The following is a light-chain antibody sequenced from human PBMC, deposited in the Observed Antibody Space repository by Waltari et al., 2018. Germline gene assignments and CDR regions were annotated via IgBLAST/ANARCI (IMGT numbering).Light chain of an antibody. CDR1: QSILSSSSNKNK. Sequence: DIVMSQSPDSLAVFLGEGATINCTSSQSILSSSSNKNKLLWYQQRPGQPPKVLIYWASSRQSGIPERFSGSGSGTDFTLTISSLQVEDVAVYYCQQYYSSPFTFGPGTKVDIK. V-gene: IGKV4-1*01. CDR3: QQYYSSPFT. J-gene: IGKJ3*01. CDR2: WAS.